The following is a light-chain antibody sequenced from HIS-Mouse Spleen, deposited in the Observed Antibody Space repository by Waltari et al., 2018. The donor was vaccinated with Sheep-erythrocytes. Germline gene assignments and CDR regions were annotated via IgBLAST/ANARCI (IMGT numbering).Light chain of an antibody. J-gene: IGLJ2*01. V-gene: IGLV3-10*01. Sequence: SYELTQPPSVSVSPGQTARITCSGDALPKKYAYWYQQKSGQAPVLVIYEDSKRPAGIPERFSGSRFGTMANLTISGAQVEDEADYYCYSTDSSGNHRVFGGGTKLTVL. CDR1: ALPKKY. CDR3: YSTDSSGNHRV. CDR2: EDS.